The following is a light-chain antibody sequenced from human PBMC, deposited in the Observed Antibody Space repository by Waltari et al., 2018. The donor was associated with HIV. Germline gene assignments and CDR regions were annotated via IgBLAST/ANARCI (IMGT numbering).Light chain of an antibody. CDR1: QNIDKY. J-gene: IGKJ1*01. CDR2: TTS. Sequence: DIQMTQSPSSLSASIGDSVTITCRAIQNIDKYLNWYQQKAGKDPKLLIYTTSNLQSGVPSRFSGSGSGTEFTLTISSLQPEDLATYYCQQGYNTPPWTFAPGTKVEVK. V-gene: IGKV1-39*01. CDR3: QQGYNTPPWT.